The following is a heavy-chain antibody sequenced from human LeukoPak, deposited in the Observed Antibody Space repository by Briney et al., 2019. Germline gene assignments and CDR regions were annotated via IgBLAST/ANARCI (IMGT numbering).Heavy chain of an antibody. D-gene: IGHD3-10*01. CDR3: ARRYGSGTYFFDY. CDR1: GYFFSNYW. CDR2: ICPGDFDT. Sequence: GESLKISCKGTGYFFSNYWIGWVRQLPGKGLEWMGIICPGDFDTRYSPSFQGQVTLSADKSITTAYLHLSTLKASDTAMYYCARRYGSGTYFFDYWGQGTLVTVSS. J-gene: IGHJ4*02. V-gene: IGHV5-51*01.